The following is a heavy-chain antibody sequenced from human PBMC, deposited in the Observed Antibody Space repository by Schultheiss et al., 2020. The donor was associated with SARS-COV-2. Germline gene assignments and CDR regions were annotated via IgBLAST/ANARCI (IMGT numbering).Heavy chain of an antibody. J-gene: IGHJ6*02. CDR1: GFSFSSFA. Sequence: GGSLRLSCSASGFSFSSFAMHWVRQAPGKGLEWVSSISSSSSYIYYADSVKGRFTISRDNAKNSLYLQMNSLRAEDTAVYYCARDGTEWLPIYYYGMDVWGQGTTVTVSS. CDR3: ARDGTEWLPIYYYGMDV. V-gene: IGHV3-21*01. D-gene: IGHD3-3*01. CDR2: ISSSSSYI.